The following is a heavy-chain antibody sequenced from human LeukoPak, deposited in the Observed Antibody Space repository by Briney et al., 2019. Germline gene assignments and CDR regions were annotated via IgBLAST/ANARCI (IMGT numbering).Heavy chain of an antibody. CDR1: GYTFTDYC. D-gene: IGHD6-19*01. CDR2: IKPHSGGT. Sequence: ASVKVSCKASGYTFTDYCIHWVRQAPGQGLEWMAWIKPHSGGTNYAQKFRGRVTMTRDTSISTAYMELSRLRSDDTAVYFCARKDIAVAGLHYYGMDVWGQGTTVTVSS. V-gene: IGHV1-2*02. J-gene: IGHJ6*02. CDR3: ARKDIAVAGLHYYGMDV.